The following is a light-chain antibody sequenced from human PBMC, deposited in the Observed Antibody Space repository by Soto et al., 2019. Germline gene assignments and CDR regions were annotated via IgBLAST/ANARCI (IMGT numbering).Light chain of an antibody. CDR3: QQYNNWPPWT. J-gene: IGKJ1*01. CDR1: QSVSSN. Sequence: EIVMTQSPATLSVSPGERATLSCRASQSVSSNLAWYQQKPGQAPRLLSYGASTSATRITPTFSGSGSWTEFTLTISSLQSEDFALYYCQQYNNWPPWTFGQGTKVEIK. V-gene: IGKV3-15*01. CDR2: GAS.